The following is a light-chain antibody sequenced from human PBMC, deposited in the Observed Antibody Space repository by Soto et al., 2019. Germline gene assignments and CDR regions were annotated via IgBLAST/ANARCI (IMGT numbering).Light chain of an antibody. CDR2: GAA. CDR1: HSVFSS. Sequence: EIGLTKSKDTLSLSPGERTTLSCRASHSVFSSLALYQQKPGQAPRLLIYGAATRATGIPARFSGSGSGTEFTLTISSLQSEDFAVYYCEQYHNWPGFGEGTMVDIK. V-gene: IGKV3-15*01. CDR3: EQYHNWPG. J-gene: IGKJ1*01.